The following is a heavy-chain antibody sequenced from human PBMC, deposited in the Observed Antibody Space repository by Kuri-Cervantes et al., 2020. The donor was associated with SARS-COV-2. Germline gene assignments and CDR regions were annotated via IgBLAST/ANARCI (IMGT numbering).Heavy chain of an antibody. CDR1: GFTLSNSG. V-gene: IGHV3-30*03. J-gene: IGHJ3*02. CDR3: ARAYSGSYYDAFDI. CDR2: ISYDGSNK. Sequence: GGSLRLSCAASGFTLSNSGMTWVRQAPGKGLEWVAVISYDGSNKYYADSVKGRFTISRDNSKNTLYLQMNSLRAEDTAVYYCARAYSGSYYDAFDIWGQGTMVTVSS. D-gene: IGHD1-26*01.